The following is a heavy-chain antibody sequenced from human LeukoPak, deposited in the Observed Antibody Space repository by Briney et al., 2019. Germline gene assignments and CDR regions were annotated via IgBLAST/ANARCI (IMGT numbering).Heavy chain of an antibody. CDR2: ISFDRSTK. D-gene: IGHD2-15*01. CDR3: AKSGLRICSAGSCYFDY. CDR1: GFTFSSYD. Sequence: GGSLRLSCAASGFTFSSYDVHWVRQAPGKGLEWVAVISFDRSTKYYADSVKGRFTISRDNSENTLYLQMNSLRDEDTALYYCAKSGLRICSAGSCYFDYWGQGALVTVSS. J-gene: IGHJ4*02. V-gene: IGHV3-30*18.